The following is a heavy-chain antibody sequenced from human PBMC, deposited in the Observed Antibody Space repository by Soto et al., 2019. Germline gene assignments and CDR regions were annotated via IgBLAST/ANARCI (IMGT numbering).Heavy chain of an antibody. V-gene: IGHV4-30-2*01. CDR1: GGSISSGGYS. CDR2: IYHSGST. D-gene: IGHD3-3*02. Sequence: QLQLQESGSGLVKPSQTLSLTCAVSGGSISSGGYSWSWIRQPPGKGLEWIGYIYHSGSTYYNPSLKSRVPISVATSKTQFSLQLSSVTAAVTAVYYCARVADRWGQGTLVTVSS. CDR3: ARVADR. J-gene: IGHJ5*02.